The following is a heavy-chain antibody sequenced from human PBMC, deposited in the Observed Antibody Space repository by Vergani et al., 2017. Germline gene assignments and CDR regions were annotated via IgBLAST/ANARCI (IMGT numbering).Heavy chain of an antibody. J-gene: IGHJ4*02. V-gene: IGHV3-23*01. CDR3: TKGSRGYTGYFFDY. CDR1: GFSFPGYA. CDR2: VSGSSATP. Sequence: EVQQLESGGGLVQPGGSLRLSCEASGFSFPGYAMSWVRQAPGKGLEWVSSVSGSSATPYYADSVKGRFIISRDNSKNTLHLQMNSLRADDTAVYYCTKGSRGYTGYFFDYWGQGTLATVSS. D-gene: IGHD5-12*01.